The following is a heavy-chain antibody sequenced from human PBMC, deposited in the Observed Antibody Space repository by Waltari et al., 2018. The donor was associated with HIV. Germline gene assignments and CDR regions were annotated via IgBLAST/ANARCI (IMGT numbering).Heavy chain of an antibody. D-gene: IGHD1-1*01. V-gene: IGHV3-21*02. CDR2: LSRGSSFS. CDR3: VGDRTSLTTGDFDS. J-gene: IGHJ4*02. CDR1: GIAFDLFT. Sequence: ELVESGGGLFKPGQSLRLSCNASGIAFDLFTMTCVGQAPGGGVEWVASLSRGSSFSYYSDSFKGRISISRDNAKKSLFLQMNRLTADDTGLYFCVGDRTSLTTGDFDSWGQGVPVIVSS.